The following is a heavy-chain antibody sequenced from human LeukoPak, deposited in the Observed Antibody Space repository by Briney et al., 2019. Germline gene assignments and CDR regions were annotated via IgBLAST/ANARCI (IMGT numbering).Heavy chain of an antibody. CDR2: INHSGST. D-gene: IGHD6-19*01. J-gene: IGHJ4*02. CDR3: AREVSGWYVFFDY. Sequence: SETLSLTCAVYGGSFSGYYWSWIRQPPGKGLEWIGEINHSGSTNYNPSLKSRVTISVDTSKNQFSLKLSSVTAADTAVYYCAREVSGWYVFFDYWGQGTLVTVSS. CDR1: GGSFSGYY. V-gene: IGHV4-34*01.